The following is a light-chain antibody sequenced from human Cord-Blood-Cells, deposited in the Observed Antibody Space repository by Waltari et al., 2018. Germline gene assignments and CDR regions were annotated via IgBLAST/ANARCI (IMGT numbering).Light chain of an antibody. V-gene: IGLV2-14*01. CDR1: SSDVGGYNY. J-gene: IGLJ3*02. CDR2: DVS. CDR3: SSYTSSSTRV. Sequence: QSALTQPASVSGSPGQSITISCTGTSSDVGGYNYVSWYQQHPGTAPKLMIYDVSNRPSGVSNRFSGSKSGNTASLTSSGLQAEDEADYYCSSYTSSSTRVFGGGTKLTVL.